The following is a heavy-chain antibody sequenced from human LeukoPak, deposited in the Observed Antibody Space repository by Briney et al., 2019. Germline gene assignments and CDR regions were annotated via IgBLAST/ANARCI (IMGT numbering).Heavy chain of an antibody. CDR1: GFTFSSYW. D-gene: IGHD3-3*01. V-gene: IGHV3-7*01. J-gene: IGHJ3*02. Sequence: GGSLRLXCAASGFTFSSYWMSWVRQAPGKGLEWVANIKQDGSEKYYVDSVKGRFTISRDNAKNSLYLQMNSLRAEDTAVYYCARAGLGLRLLEWLLSDAFDIWGQGTMVTVSS. CDR2: IKQDGSEK. CDR3: ARAGLGLRLLEWLLSDAFDI.